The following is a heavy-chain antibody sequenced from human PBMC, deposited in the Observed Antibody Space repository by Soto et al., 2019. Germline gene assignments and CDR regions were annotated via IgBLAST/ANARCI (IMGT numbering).Heavy chain of an antibody. Sequence: WGSLRLSCNASGFTVSSSYMSFGRQAPDMCLEWVAVIESGGTAHYADSVKGRFTISRDNPNNIIYLQWHTLRAEDTAVYYCAKDLGPLKLLNYVFYGLDVWGQGTTVTSP. CDR3: AKDLGPLKLLNYVFYGLDV. CDR1: GFTVSSSY. J-gene: IGHJ6*02. CDR2: IESGGTA. D-gene: IGHD2-21*02. V-gene: IGHV3-53*01.